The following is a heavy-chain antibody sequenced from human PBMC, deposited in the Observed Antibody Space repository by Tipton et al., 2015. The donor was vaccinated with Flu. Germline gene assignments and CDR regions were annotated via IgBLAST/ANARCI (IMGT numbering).Heavy chain of an antibody. D-gene: IGHD3-22*01. Sequence: TLSLTCTVSGGSISSYYWSWIRQPPGKGLEGIGYIYYSGSTNYNPSLKSRVTISVDTSKNQFSLKLSSVTAADTAVYYCARLRANYYDSSGYSDYWGQGTLVTVSS. CDR2: IYYSGST. CDR1: GGSISSYY. V-gene: IGHV4-59*12. J-gene: IGHJ4*02. CDR3: ARLRANYYDSSGYSDY.